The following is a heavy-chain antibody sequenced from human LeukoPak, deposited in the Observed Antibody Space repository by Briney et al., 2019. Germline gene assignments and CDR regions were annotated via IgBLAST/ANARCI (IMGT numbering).Heavy chain of an antibody. CDR1: GYSFTGYY. Sequence: GASVKVSCKASGYSFTGYYMHWVRQAPGQGLEWMGWINPNSGDTKYAQKFQGRVTMTRDTSISTAYMELTRLRSDDTAVYYCARRLCSSTSCYFDYWGQGTLVTVSS. V-gene: IGHV1-2*02. J-gene: IGHJ4*02. D-gene: IGHD2-2*01. CDR2: INPNSGDT. CDR3: ARRLCSSTSCYFDY.